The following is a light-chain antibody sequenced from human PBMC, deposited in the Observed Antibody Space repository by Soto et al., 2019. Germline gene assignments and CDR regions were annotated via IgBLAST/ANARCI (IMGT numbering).Light chain of an antibody. Sequence: EIVLTQSPATLSLSPGERATLSCRASQSVSSYLAWYQQQPGQAPRLLIYDASNRATGIPARFSGSGSGTDFTLTISSLEPEDFAVYYCQQGTYWPPLYTFGQGTKLEIK. V-gene: IGKV3-11*01. CDR1: QSVSSY. CDR3: QQGTYWPPLYT. J-gene: IGKJ2*01. CDR2: DAS.